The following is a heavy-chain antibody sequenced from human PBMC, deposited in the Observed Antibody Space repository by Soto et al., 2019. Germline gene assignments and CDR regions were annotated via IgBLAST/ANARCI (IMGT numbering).Heavy chain of an antibody. Sequence: QVQLVESGGGVVQPGRSLRLSCAASGFTFGSYGMHWVRQAPGKGLEWVAVISYDGSNKYYADSVKGRFTISRDNSKNTLYLQMNSLRAEDTAVYYCAKDGNQWYFDLWGRGTLVTVSS. CDR1: GFTFGSYG. J-gene: IGHJ2*01. CDR2: ISYDGSNK. CDR3: AKDGNQWYFDL. D-gene: IGHD1-1*01. V-gene: IGHV3-30*18.